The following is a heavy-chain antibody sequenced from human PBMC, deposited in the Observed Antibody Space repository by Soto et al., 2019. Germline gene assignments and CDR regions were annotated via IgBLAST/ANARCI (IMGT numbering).Heavy chain of an antibody. V-gene: IGHV4-30-4*01. D-gene: IGHD1-26*01. CDR2: IYYSGST. CDR3: ARGPGDGRISY. Sequence: QVQLQESGPGLVKPSQTLSLTCTVSGGSISSSDYYWSWIRQPPGKGLEWIGYIYYSGSTYYNPSLKSRITISVDPSKNQFSLKLSSVTAADTAVYYCARGPGDGRISYWGQGTLVTVSS. J-gene: IGHJ4*02. CDR1: GGSISSSDYY.